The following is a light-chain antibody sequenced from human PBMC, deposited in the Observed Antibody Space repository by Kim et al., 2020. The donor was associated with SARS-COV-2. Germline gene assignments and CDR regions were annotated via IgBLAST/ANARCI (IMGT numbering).Light chain of an antibody. V-gene: IGKV1-39*01. Sequence: ASVGDRVTIPCRASQPIINFLNWYQQRPGKAPRFVISAASSLQSGVPSRFSVSGSGTEFVLSINSLQPEDFATYYCQQTYSNPWTFGRGTKVDIK. CDR2: AAS. CDR1: QPIINF. CDR3: QQTYSNPWT. J-gene: IGKJ1*01.